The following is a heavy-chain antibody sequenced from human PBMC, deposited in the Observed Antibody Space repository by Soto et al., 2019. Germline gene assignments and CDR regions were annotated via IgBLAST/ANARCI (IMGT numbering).Heavy chain of an antibody. Sequence: VGSLRLSCAASGFSFGSYALSWVRQAPGKGLEWVSTISGSDGRTFYADSVKGRFSISRDTSQNTLYLQMNSLRADDTAIYYCARWSYLDYWGQGTRVTVSS. CDR2: ISGSDGRT. V-gene: IGHV3-23*01. CDR3: ARWSYLDY. J-gene: IGHJ4*02. D-gene: IGHD3-3*01. CDR1: GFSFGSYA.